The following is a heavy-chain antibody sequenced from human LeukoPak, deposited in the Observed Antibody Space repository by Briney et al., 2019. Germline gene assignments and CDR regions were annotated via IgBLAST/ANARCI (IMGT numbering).Heavy chain of an antibody. CDR3: AKDLVGQIQLYAFDI. CDR2: IKQDGSEK. V-gene: IGHV3-7*03. J-gene: IGHJ3*02. D-gene: IGHD5-18*01. Sequence: QPGGSLRLSCAASGFTFSSYWMSWVRQAPGKGLEWVANIKQDGSEKYYVDSVKGRFTISRDNAKNSLYLQMNSLRAEDTALYYCAKDLVGQIQLYAFDIWGQGTMVTVSS. CDR1: GFTFSSYW.